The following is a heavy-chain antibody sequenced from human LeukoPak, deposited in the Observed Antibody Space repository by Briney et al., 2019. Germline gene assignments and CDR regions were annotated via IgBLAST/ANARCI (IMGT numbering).Heavy chain of an antibody. V-gene: IGHV3-23*01. Sequence: GGSLRLSCSASGFTFRSYAMSWVRQAPGKGLEWVSAISGSGSGGSTYYADSVKGRFTISRDNSKNTLYLQMNSLRAEDTAVYYCAESSSGFDYWGQGTLVTVSS. CDR3: AESSSGFDY. J-gene: IGHJ4*02. CDR1: GFTFRSYA. D-gene: IGHD1-1*01. CDR2: ISGSGSGGST.